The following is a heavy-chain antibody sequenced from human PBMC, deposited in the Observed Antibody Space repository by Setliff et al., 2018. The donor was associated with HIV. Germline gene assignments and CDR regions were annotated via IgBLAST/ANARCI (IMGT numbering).Heavy chain of an antibody. J-gene: IGHJ4*02. CDR3: ARDKSDDYVWGSYRYTGY. Sequence: GGSLRLSCAASGFTFSSYWMSWVRQAPGKGLEWVANIKQDGSEKYYVDSVKGRFTISRDNAKNSLYLQMNSLRAEDTAVDYCARDKSDDYVWGSYRYTGYWGQGTLVTVSS. CDR2: IKQDGSEK. D-gene: IGHD3-16*02. CDR1: GFTFSSYW. V-gene: IGHV3-7*01.